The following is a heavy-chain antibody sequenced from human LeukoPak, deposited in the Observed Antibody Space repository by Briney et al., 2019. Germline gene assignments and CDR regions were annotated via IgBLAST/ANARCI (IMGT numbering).Heavy chain of an antibody. J-gene: IGHJ5*02. CDR3: ARGRYCSSTSCYRNWFDP. V-gene: IGHV4-30-4*08. CDR2: TYYSGST. CDR1: GGSISSGGYY. D-gene: IGHD2-2*01. Sequence: PSETLSLTCTVSGGSISSGGYYWSWIRQPPGKGMGGIGYTYYSGSTYYNPSLKSRVIISVDTSKNQFSLKLSSVTAADTAVYYCARGRYCSSTSCYRNWFDPWGQGTLVTVSS.